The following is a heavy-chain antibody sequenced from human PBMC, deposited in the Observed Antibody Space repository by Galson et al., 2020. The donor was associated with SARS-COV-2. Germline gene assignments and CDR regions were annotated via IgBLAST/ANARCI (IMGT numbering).Heavy chain of an antibody. Sequence: GESLKISCAASGFTFSSFGIHWVRQAPGKGLEWVAVISYDRTNKYYADSVKGRFTSSRDNSKNTVYLQMDSLRAEDTAVYYCAKDSRPTGYCSGGICYWGGEFDHWGQGTLVTVSS. J-gene: IGHJ4*02. CDR1: GFTFSSFG. D-gene: IGHD2-15*01. CDR2: ISYDRTNK. CDR3: AKDSRPTGYCSGGICYWGGEFDH. V-gene: IGHV3-30*18.